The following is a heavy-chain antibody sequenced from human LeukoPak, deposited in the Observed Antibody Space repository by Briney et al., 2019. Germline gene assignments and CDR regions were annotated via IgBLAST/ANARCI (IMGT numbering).Heavy chain of an antibody. V-gene: IGHV3-73*01. CDR3: AKAHCSPTSCSRIDY. Sequence: GGSLRLSCAASGFDFSDFYMHWVRQASGRGLEWVGLIRTKPNSYTTVYAASVKGRFTISRDNSKNTVYLQMSGLRAEDTALYYCAKAHCSPTSCSRIDYWGQGTLVTVSS. J-gene: IGHJ4*02. D-gene: IGHD2-2*01. CDR1: GFDFSDFY. CDR2: IRTKPNSYTT.